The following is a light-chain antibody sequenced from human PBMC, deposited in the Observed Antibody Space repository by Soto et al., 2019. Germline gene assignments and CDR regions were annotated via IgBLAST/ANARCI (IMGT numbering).Light chain of an antibody. CDR3: TSHTTSTPVV. CDR2: EVS. V-gene: IGLV2-14*03. J-gene: IGLJ1*01. Sequence: QPASVFGSIGESVAFCCTGTSSAVGVYHFVSSYQQPPGKPPNLIIYEVSSRPSGVSNRFSGSKSGNTASLTISGLHPQDEADYYCTSHTTSTPVVFGSGPKVTVL. CDR1: SSAVGVYHF.